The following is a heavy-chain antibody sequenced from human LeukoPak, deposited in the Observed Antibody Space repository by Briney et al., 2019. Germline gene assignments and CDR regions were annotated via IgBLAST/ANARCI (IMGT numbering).Heavy chain of an antibody. CDR3: AKDFAHIVVVVAATGSYFDY. CDR2: IRYDGSDK. J-gene: IGHJ4*02. Sequence: PGGSLRLSCAASGFTFSSYGMHWVRQAPGKGLEWVAFIRYDGSDKYYADSVKGRFTISRDNSKNTLYLQMNSLRAEDTAVYYCAKDFAHIVVVVAATGSYFDYWGQGTLVTVSS. D-gene: IGHD2-15*01. V-gene: IGHV3-30*02. CDR1: GFTFSSYG.